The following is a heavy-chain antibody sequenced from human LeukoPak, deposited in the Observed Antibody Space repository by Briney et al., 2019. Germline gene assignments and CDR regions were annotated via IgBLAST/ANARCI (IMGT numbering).Heavy chain of an antibody. D-gene: IGHD1-14*01. CDR1: GYTFSDYW. J-gene: IGHJ4*02. Sequence: GGSLRLSYIGSGYTFSDYWTHWVRQAPGKGLVWVSRIDGGGRNTNYADSVKGRFTVSRDNAKNTVYLQMNSLSAEDTAVYYCIRDFRIADFWGQGTLVTVSS. V-gene: IGHV3-74*01. CDR2: IDGGGRNT. CDR3: IRDFRIADF.